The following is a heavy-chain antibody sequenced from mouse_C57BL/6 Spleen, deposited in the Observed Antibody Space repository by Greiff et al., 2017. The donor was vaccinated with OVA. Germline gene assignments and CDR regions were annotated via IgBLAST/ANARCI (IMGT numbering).Heavy chain of an antibody. V-gene: IGHV5-4*03. CDR1: GFTFSSYA. J-gene: IGHJ1*03. Sequence: DVKLVESGGGLVKPGGSLKLSCAASGFTFSSYAMSWVRQTPEKRLEWVATISDGGSYTYYPANVKGRFPISRDNAKNNLYLQMSHLKAEDTAMYYCARGGAGTRYFDGWGTGTTVTVAS. CDR2: ISDGGSYT. CDR3: ARGGAGTRYFDG. D-gene: IGHD4-1*01.